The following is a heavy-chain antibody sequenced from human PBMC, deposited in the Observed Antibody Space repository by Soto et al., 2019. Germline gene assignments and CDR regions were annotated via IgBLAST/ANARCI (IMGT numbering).Heavy chain of an antibody. D-gene: IGHD2-2*01. CDR3: AKGIVVPAADDIDY. Sequence: PGGSLRLSCAASGFTFSSYGMHWVRQAPGKGLEWVAVISYDGSNKYYADSVKGRFTISRDNSKNTLYLQMNSLRAEDTAVYYCAKGIVVPAADDIDYWGQGTLVTVSS. J-gene: IGHJ4*02. V-gene: IGHV3-30*18. CDR1: GFTFSSYG. CDR2: ISYDGSNK.